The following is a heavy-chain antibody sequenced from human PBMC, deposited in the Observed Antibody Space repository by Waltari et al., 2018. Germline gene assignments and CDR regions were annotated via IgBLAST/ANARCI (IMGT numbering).Heavy chain of an antibody. V-gene: IGHV3-30-3*01. Sequence: QVQLVESGGGVVQPGRSLRISCAASGFTFSSYAMHWVRPAPGKGREWVAVISCDGSNKVSADSVKGRFTISTDNSKNTLYLQMISRRAEDTAVYYCAREGNGNDGCNWFDPWGQGTLVTVSS. CDR3: AREGNGNDGCNWFDP. CDR2: ISCDGSNK. J-gene: IGHJ5*02. D-gene: IGHD1-20*01. CDR1: GFTFSSYA.